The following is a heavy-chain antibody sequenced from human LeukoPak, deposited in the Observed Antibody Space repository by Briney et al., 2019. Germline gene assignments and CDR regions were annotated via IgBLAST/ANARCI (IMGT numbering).Heavy chain of an antibody. J-gene: IGHJ4*02. Sequence: PGGSLRLSCAASGFIFSSYGMHWVRQAPGKGLEWVAVISYDGSNKCYVDSVKGRFTISRDNSKNTLYLQMDSLRAEDTAVYYCAKDRIGVAAPKAYFDYWGQGTLVTVSS. V-gene: IGHV3-30*18. CDR3: AKDRIGVAAPKAYFDY. D-gene: IGHD6-19*01. CDR1: GFIFSSYG. CDR2: ISYDGSNK.